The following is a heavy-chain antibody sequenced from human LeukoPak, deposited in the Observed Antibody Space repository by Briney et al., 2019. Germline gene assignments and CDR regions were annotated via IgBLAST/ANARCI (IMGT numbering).Heavy chain of an antibody. D-gene: IGHD3-22*01. V-gene: IGHV3-48*03. CDR2: ISSSGSTI. J-gene: IGHJ4*02. CDR3: ARGNRYYDSSGYLYYFDY. CDR1: GFTFSSYE. Sequence: PGGSLRLSCAASGFTFSSYEMNWVRQAPGKGLEWVSYISSSGSTIYYADSVKGRFTISRDNAKNSLYLQMNSLRAEDKAVYYCARGNRYYDSSGYLYYFDYWGQGTLVTVSS.